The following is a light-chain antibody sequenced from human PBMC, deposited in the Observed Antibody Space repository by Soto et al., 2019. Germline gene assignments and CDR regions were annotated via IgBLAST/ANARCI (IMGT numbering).Light chain of an antibody. CDR1: SSDVGAYDY. CDR3: SSYGGSNNFVV. V-gene: IGLV2-8*01. Sequence: QSALTQPPSASGSPGQSVTISCTGTSSDVGAYDYVSWYQQHPGKAPKLMIYEVIKRPSEVPDRFSGSKSGNTASLTVSGLQAEDEADYYCSSYGGSNNFVVFGGGTKVTVL. J-gene: IGLJ2*01. CDR2: EVI.